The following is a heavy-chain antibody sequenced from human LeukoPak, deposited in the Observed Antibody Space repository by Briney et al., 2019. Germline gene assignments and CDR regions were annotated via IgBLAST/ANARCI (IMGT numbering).Heavy chain of an antibody. V-gene: IGHV1-46*01. D-gene: IGHD3-22*01. J-gene: IGHJ4*02. CDR1: GYTFTGYY. CDR2: INPSGGST. Sequence: ASVKVSCKASGYTFTGYYMHWVRQAPGQGLEWMGIINPSGGSTSYAQKFQGRVTMTRDTSTSTVYMELSSLRSEDTAVYYCAREASGYYDSSPLDYWGQGTLVTVSS. CDR3: AREASGYYDSSPLDY.